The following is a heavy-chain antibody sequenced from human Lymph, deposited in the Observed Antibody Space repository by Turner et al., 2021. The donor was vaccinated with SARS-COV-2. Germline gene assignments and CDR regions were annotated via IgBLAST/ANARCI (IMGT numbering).Heavy chain of an antibody. Sequence: EVQLVESGGGLVKPGGSLRLSCAASGFTFSSYSMNWVRQRPGKGLEWVSSISSRSSYIYNADSVKGRFTISREKAKNSLYLQMNSLRAEDTAVYYCARDYYDFWSGYNSYDYGMDVWGQGTTVTVSS. V-gene: IGHV3-21*01. CDR1: GFTFSSYS. J-gene: IGHJ6*02. CDR2: ISSRSSYI. D-gene: IGHD3-3*01. CDR3: ARDYYDFWSGYNSYDYGMDV.